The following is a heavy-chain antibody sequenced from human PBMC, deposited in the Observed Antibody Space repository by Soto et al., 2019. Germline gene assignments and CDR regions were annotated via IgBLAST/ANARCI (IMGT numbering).Heavy chain of an antibody. J-gene: IGHJ4*02. CDR2: ISTGSTYI. CDR1: GFTFSSYT. Sequence: EVQLVESGGGLVKPGGSLRLSCAASGFTFSSYTMSWVRQAPGKGLEWVSSISTGSTYIYYTDSLKGRFTISRDDAKNSLYLKMSSLRGEDTAVYYCARDLSRGYNDYWGQGTLVTVSS. V-gene: IGHV3-21*02. D-gene: IGHD5-12*01. CDR3: ARDLSRGYNDY.